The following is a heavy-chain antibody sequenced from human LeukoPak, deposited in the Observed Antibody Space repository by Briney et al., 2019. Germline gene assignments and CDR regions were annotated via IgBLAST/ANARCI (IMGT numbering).Heavy chain of an antibody. CDR1: GFNFNSYT. CDR3: AKDLRPDGVDNFDH. J-gene: IGHJ4*02. V-gene: IGHV3-23*01. D-gene: IGHD2-8*01. Sequence: GGSLRLSCAASGFNFNSYTMNWVRQAPGKGLQWVANILASGSPTYCADSVKGRFIISRDNSKNTVYLQMNSLRVEDTAIYYCAKDLRPDGVDNFDHWGQGILVTVSS. CDR2: ILASGSPT.